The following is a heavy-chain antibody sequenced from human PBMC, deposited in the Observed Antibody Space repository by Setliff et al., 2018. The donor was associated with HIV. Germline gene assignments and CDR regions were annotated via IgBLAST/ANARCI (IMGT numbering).Heavy chain of an antibody. CDR3: ARMYSGYDWSLAGARTRYFDY. CDR1: GYSISSGYY. Sequence: SETLSLTCAVSGYSISSGYYWGWIRQPPGKGLEWIGSIYHSGSTYYNPSLKSRVTISVDTSKNQFSLKLSSVTAADTAVYYCARMYSGYDWSLAGARTRYFDYWGQGTLVTVSS. J-gene: IGHJ4*02. D-gene: IGHD5-12*01. CDR2: IYHSGST. V-gene: IGHV4-38-2*01.